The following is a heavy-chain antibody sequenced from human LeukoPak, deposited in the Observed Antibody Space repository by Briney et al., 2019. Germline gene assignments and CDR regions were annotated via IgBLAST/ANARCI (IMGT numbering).Heavy chain of an antibody. CDR2: IYYSGNT. Sequence: PSETLSLTCTVSGGSISSYYWSWIRQPPGKGLEWIGYIYYSGNTNYNPSLKSRVTISVDTSKNQFSLKLSSVTAADTAVYYCARRSIAGTDYWGQGTLVTVSS. D-gene: IGHD6-6*01. V-gene: IGHV4-59*08. CDR1: GGSISSYY. J-gene: IGHJ4*02. CDR3: ARRSIAGTDY.